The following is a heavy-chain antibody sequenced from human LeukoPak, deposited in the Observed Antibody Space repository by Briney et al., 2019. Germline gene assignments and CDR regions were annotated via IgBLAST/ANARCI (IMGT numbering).Heavy chain of an antibody. CDR1: GGSISSYY. CDR3: ARVVYSSSSGNIFDY. D-gene: IGHD6-6*01. V-gene: IGHV4-4*07. J-gene: IGHJ4*02. Sequence: SETLSLTCTVSGGSISSYYWSWIRQPAGKGLEWIGRIYTSGSTNYNPSLKSRVTMSVDTSKNQFSLKLSSVTAADTAVYYCARVVYSSSSGNIFDYWGQGTLVTVSS. CDR2: IYTSGST.